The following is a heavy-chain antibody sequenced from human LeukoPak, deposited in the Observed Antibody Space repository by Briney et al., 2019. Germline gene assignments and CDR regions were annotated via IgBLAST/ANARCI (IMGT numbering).Heavy chain of an antibody. D-gene: IGHD3-22*01. CDR1: GGSISSGGYS. Sequence: SETLSLTCAVSGGSISSGGYSWSWIRQPPGKGLEWIGYIYHSGSTYYNPSLKSRVTISVDRSKNQFSLKLSSVTAADTAVYYCARGRRRITMIVVVIFDYWGQGTLVTVSS. CDR3: ARGRRRITMIVVVIFDY. J-gene: IGHJ4*02. CDR2: IYHSGST. V-gene: IGHV4-30-2*01.